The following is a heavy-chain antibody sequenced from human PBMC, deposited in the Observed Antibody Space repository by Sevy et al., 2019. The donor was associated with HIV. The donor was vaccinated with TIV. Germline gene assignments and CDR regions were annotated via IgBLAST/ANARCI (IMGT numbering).Heavy chain of an antibody. D-gene: IGHD2-21*01. CDR3: AKDTSPTAYSDAFDI. Sequence: GGSLRLSCAASGFTFDDYAMHWVRQAPGKGMEWVAGIYWNSGSIGYAPSVKGRFTISRDNAKNSLYLQMNSLRAEDTAFYYCAKDTSPTAYSDAFDIWGQGTMVTVSS. J-gene: IGHJ3*02. CDR2: IYWNSGSI. V-gene: IGHV3-9*01. CDR1: GFTFDDYA.